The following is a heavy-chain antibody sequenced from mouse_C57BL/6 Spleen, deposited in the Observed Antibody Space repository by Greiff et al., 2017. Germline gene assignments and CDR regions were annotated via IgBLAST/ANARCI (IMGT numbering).Heavy chain of an antibody. D-gene: IGHD4-1*01. CDR2: IDPSDSYT. Sequence: QVQLQQPGAELVRPGTSVKLSCKASGYTFTSYWMHWVKQRPGQGLEWIGVIDPSDSYTNYNQKFKGKATLAVDTSSSTAYMQLSSLTSEDSAVYYGARRLTGMRSYFDYWGQGTTLTVSS. CDR3: ARRLTGMRSYFDY. V-gene: IGHV1-59*01. J-gene: IGHJ2*01. CDR1: GYTFTSYW.